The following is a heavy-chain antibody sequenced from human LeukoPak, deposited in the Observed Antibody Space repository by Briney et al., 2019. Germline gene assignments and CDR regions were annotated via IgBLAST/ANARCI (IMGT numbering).Heavy chain of an antibody. J-gene: IGHJ5*02. D-gene: IGHD6-6*01. Sequence: GGSLRLSCAASGFMFSKSWMHWVRQVPGKGLVWVARIYNDGSTTNYADSLKGRFTISRDNAANTLFLQMNSLRAEDTAVYYCASEIAARPSWGQGTLVTVSS. CDR1: GFMFSKSW. CDR3: ASEIAARPS. V-gene: IGHV3-74*01. CDR2: IYNDGSTT.